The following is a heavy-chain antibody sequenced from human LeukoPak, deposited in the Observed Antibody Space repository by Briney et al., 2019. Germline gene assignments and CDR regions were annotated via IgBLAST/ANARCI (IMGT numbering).Heavy chain of an antibody. CDR3: AREGGFYRPLDY. Sequence: SETLSLTCAVYGGSFSGYYWSWIRQPPGKGLEWIGEVHLDGRTNFNPSLKSRLTMSVDLSENHVSLKLTFVTAADTAVYYCAREGGFYRPLDYSGQGTLVTVSS. D-gene: IGHD6-25*01. CDR2: VHLDGRT. CDR1: GGSFSGYY. J-gene: IGHJ4*02. V-gene: IGHV4-34*10.